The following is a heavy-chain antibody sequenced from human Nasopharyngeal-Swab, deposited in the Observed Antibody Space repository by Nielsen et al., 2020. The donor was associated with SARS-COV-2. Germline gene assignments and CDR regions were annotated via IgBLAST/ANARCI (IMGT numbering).Heavy chain of an antibody. CDR1: GFTFSSYA. CDR2: ISGSGGST. D-gene: IGHD5-18*01. J-gene: IGHJ2*01. V-gene: IGHV3-23*01. Sequence: GESLKISCAASGFTFSSYAMSWVRQAPGKGLEWVSAISGSGGSTYYADSVKGRFTISRDNSKNTLYLQMNSLRAEDTAVYYCAKGGIQLWLWHWYFDLWGRGTLVTVSS. CDR3: AKGGIQLWLWHWYFDL.